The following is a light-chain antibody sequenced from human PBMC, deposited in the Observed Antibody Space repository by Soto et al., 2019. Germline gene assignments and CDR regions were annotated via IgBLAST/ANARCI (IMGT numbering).Light chain of an antibody. CDR3: QSYDSSLSAHYV. CDR2: GNS. CDR1: SSNIGATYD. Sequence: QSALTQPPSVSGAPGQRVTISCTGSSSNIGATYDVQWYQQLPGTAPKLLIYGNSNRPSGVPDRFSGSKSGTSASLAITVLQADDEADYYCQSYDSSLSAHYVFGTGTKVTVL. V-gene: IGLV1-40*01. J-gene: IGLJ1*01.